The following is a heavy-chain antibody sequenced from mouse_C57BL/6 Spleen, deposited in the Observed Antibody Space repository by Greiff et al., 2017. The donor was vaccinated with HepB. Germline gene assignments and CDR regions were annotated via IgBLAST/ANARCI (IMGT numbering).Heavy chain of an antibody. CDR2: IRNKANGYTT. CDR3: ARGVVTTRAMDY. V-gene: IGHV7-3*01. CDR1: GFTFTDYY. Sequence: EVKLVESGGGLVQPGGSLSLSCAASGFTFTDYYMSWVRQPPGKALEWLGFIRNKANGYTTEYSASVKGRFTISRDNSQSSLYLQMNALRAEDSATYYCARGVVTTRAMDYWGQGTSVTVSS. D-gene: IGHD2-2*01. J-gene: IGHJ4*01.